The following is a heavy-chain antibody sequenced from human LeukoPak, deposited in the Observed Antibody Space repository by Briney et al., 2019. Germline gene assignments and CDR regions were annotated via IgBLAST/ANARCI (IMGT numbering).Heavy chain of an antibody. V-gene: IGHV3-64*01. J-gene: IGHJ6*03. CDR3: ARRGYSGYDSYYMDV. CDR2: ISSNGGST. CDR1: GFTFSSYA. Sequence: PGGSLRLSCAASGFTFSSYAMHWVRQAPGKGLEYVSAISSNGGSTYYANSVKGRFTISGDNSKNTLYLQMGSLRAEDMAVYYCARRGYSGYDSYYMDVWGKGTTVTVSS. D-gene: IGHD5-12*01.